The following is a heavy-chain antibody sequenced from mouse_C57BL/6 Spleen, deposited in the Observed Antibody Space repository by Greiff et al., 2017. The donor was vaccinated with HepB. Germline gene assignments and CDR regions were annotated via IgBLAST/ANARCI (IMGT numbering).Heavy chain of an antibody. J-gene: IGHJ2*01. D-gene: IGHD1-1*01. Sequence: QVQLQQPGAELVRPGSSVKLSCKASGYTFTSYWMHWVKQRPIQGLEWIGNIDPSDSETHYNQKFKDKATLTVDKSSSTAYMQLSSLTSEDSAVYYFARGGGFITTVVAPFDYWGQGTTLTVSS. CDR2: IDPSDSET. CDR1: GYTFTSYW. CDR3: ARGGGFITTVVAPFDY. V-gene: IGHV1-52*01.